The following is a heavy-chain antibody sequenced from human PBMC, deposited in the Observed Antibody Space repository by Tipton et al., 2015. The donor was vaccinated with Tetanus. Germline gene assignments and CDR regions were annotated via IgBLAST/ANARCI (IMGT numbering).Heavy chain of an antibody. D-gene: IGHD2-21*02. CDR2: ISWHSGSV. CDR1: GFTFDDHA. CDR3: ARGMAEASNCGGDCYSDY. V-gene: IGHV3-9*01. J-gene: IGHJ4*02. Sequence: SLRLSCEGSGFTFDDHAMHWVRQVPGKGLEWVSGISWHSGSVGYADSVKGRFTISRDNAKNSLYLQMISLRAEDTAVYSCARGMAEASNCGGDCYSDYWGQGTLVTVSS.